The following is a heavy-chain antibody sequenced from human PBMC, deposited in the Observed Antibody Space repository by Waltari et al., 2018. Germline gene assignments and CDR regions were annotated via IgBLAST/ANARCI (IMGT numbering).Heavy chain of an antibody. CDR3: ARGLSIQLWFYYGMDV. V-gene: IGHV3-21*01. CDR1: GFTFSSYS. Sequence: EVQLVESGGGLVKPGGSLRLSCAASGFTFSSYSMNWVRQAPGRGLRWVSSISSSSSYIYYADSVKGRFTISRDNAKNSLYLQMNSLRAEDTAVYYCARGLSIQLWFYYGMDVWGQGTTVTVSS. D-gene: IGHD5-18*01. J-gene: IGHJ6*02. CDR2: ISSSSSYI.